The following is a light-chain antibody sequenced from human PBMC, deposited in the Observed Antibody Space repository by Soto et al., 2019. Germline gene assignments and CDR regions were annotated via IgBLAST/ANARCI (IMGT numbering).Light chain of an antibody. J-gene: IGKJ1*01. CDR3: QQYNNWPRA. CDR1: QSVDSN. Sequence: EIVMTQSPATLSVSPGERATLSCRASQSVDSNLAWYQQKPGQAPRLLMYDATTRATGIPARFSGSGSGTEFTLTISSLQAEDFAGYYCQQYNNWPRAFAQGTKVDIK. CDR2: DAT. V-gene: IGKV3-15*01.